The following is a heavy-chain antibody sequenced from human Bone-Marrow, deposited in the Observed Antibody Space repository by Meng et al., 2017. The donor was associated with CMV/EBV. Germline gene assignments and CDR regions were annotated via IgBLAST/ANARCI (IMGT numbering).Heavy chain of an antibody. Sequence: GSINSRDYGWSWDRQYPGRGLEGVGHIYYSGATYYTPSLRSRLIISLDTSKNQFTLRLSSVTAADTAVYFCARVLYYYGSASNFDHWGQGTLVTVSS. D-gene: IGHD3-10*01. V-gene: IGHV4-31*02. CDR1: GSINSRDYG. J-gene: IGHJ4*02. CDR2: IYYSGAT. CDR3: ARVLYYYGSASNFDH.